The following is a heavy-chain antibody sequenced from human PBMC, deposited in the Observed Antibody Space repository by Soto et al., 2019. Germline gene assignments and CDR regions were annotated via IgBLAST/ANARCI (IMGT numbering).Heavy chain of an antibody. J-gene: IGHJ4*02. D-gene: IGHD2-2*01. Sequence: GGSRRRSCAASAGTFSRYAMLWVRQAPEKGLKWASAIRCGGGSTYYADSVKGRFTISRDNSKNMLYLQMNRLRAEDTGVYSRGNGAPRTPFYYLGQGNLVPGSS. CDR3: GNGAPRTPFYY. V-gene: IGHV3-23*01. CDR2: IRCGGGST. CDR1: AGTFSRYA.